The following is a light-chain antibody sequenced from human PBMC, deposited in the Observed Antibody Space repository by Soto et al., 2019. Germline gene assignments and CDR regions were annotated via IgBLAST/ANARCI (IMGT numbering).Light chain of an antibody. CDR2: KAS. V-gene: IGKV1-5*03. J-gene: IGKJ1*01. CDR3: QHYNSYSEA. CDR1: QTISSW. Sequence: IHMYRSPSTGSGSVVGIVTITCLASQTISSWLAWYQQKPGKAPKLLIYKASTLKSGVPSRFSGSGSGTEFTLTISSLQPDDFATYYCQHYNSYSEAFGQGTKVDIK.